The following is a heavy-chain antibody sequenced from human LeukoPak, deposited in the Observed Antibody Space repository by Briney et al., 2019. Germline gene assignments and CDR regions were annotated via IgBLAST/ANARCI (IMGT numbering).Heavy chain of an antibody. CDR1: GFTFSSYS. J-gene: IGHJ3*02. Sequence: PGGSLRLSCAASGFTFSSYSMNWVRQAPGKGLEWVSSISSSSSYIYYADSVKGRFTISRDNAKNSLYLQMNSLRAEDMAVYYCASGLRFLEWLLSSAFDIWGQGTMVTVSS. CDR3: ASGLRFLEWLLSSAFDI. CDR2: ISSSSSYI. V-gene: IGHV3-21*01. D-gene: IGHD3-3*01.